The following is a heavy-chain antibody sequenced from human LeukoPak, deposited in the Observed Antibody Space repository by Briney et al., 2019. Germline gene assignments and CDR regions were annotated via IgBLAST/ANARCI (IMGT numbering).Heavy chain of an antibody. D-gene: IGHD2-2*01. J-gene: IGHJ4*02. CDR2: ISYYGSNK. Sequence: GRSLRLSCAASGFTFSSYAMHWVRQAPGKGLAWVAVISYYGSNKYYADSVKGRFTISRDNSKNTLYLQMNSLRAEDTAVYYCARGDDIVVVPAAMTLFGSLDYWGQGTLVTVSS. V-gene: IGHV3-30*04. CDR3: ARGDDIVVVPAAMTLFGSLDY. CDR1: GFTFSSYA.